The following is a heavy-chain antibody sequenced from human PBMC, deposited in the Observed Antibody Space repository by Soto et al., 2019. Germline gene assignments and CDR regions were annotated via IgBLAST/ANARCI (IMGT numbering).Heavy chain of an antibody. Sequence: EVQVLESGGALVQPGGSLRLSCAASGFTFSSYDMSWVRQAPGKGLEWVSGLSGSGGSTYYADSVKGRFTISRDNSKNTLYLQMNSRRAEDTAVYYCAKGWGDYWGQGTLVTVSS. CDR2: LSGSGGST. V-gene: IGHV3-23*01. CDR3: AKGWGDY. CDR1: GFTFSSYD. D-gene: IGHD3-16*01. J-gene: IGHJ4*02.